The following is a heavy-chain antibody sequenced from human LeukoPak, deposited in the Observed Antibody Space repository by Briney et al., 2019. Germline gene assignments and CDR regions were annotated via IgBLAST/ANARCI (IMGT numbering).Heavy chain of an antibody. V-gene: IGHV3-11*01. D-gene: IGHD6-19*01. CDR3: ARGGAVAGTTYYFDY. J-gene: IGHJ4*02. CDR1: GFTFSDYY. Sequence: GGSLRLSCAASGFTFSDYYMSWIRQAPGKGLEWVSYISSSGSPVFYADSVKGRFTISRDSAENSLYLQMNSLRADDTAVYYCARGGAVAGTTYYFDYWGQGILVTVSS. CDR2: ISSSGSPV.